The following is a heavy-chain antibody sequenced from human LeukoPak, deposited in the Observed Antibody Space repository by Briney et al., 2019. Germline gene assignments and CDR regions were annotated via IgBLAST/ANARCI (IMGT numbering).Heavy chain of an antibody. V-gene: IGHV3-48*04. CDR1: GFTLSSYA. CDR2: ISSSGSTI. CDR3: AREFINYDSSGYYYGYYYYMDV. Sequence: GGSLRLSCAASGFTLSSYAMSWVRQAPGKGLEWVSYISSSGSTIYYADSVKGRFTISRDNAKNSLYLQMNSLRAEDTAVYYCAREFINYDSSGYYYGYYYYMDVWGKGTTVTVSS. J-gene: IGHJ6*03. D-gene: IGHD3-22*01.